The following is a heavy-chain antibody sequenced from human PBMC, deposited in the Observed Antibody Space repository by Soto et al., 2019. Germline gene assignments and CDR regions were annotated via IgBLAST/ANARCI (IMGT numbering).Heavy chain of an antibody. CDR1: GFTFSNYG. J-gene: IGHJ4*02. D-gene: IGHD3-22*01. V-gene: IGHV3-30*18. Sequence: PGGSLRLSCAASGFTFSNYGMHWVRQAPGKGLEWVAIIAYDGTNTYYADSVKGRFTTSRDNSKNTLYLQMNSLRDEDTAVYYCAKDDGTFFYDTSGYPLDYWGQGTLVTVSS. CDR3: AKDDGTFFYDTSGYPLDY. CDR2: IAYDGTNT.